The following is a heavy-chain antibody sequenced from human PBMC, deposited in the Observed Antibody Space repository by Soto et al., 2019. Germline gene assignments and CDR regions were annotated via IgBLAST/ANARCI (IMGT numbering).Heavy chain of an antibody. Sequence: GGSLRLSCAASGFTFSSYAMHWVRQAPGKGLEWVCSISDSGTYINYADSVKGRFDISRDNAKSVLYLQMNSLRAEDTAFYYCARDSGYDYTGYSDYWGQGTQVTVSS. V-gene: IGHV3-21*06. CDR3: ARDSGYDYTGYSDY. CDR1: GFTFSSYA. J-gene: IGHJ4*02. D-gene: IGHD5-12*01. CDR2: ISDSGTYI.